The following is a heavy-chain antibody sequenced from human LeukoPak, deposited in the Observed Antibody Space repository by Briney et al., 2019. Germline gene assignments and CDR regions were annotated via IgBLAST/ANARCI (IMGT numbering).Heavy chain of an antibody. V-gene: IGHV4-39*01. CDR3: ASPRGFSYGYFDY. Sequence: SETLSLTCTVSGSSISSSSAYWGWIRQPPGKGLEWIGSIYYRKNTYYNPSLKSRVTISADTSKNQFSLTLGSVSATDTAVYYCASPRGFSYGYFDYWGQGTLVTVSS. J-gene: IGHJ4*02. CDR2: IYYRKNT. CDR1: GSSISSSSAY. D-gene: IGHD5-18*01.